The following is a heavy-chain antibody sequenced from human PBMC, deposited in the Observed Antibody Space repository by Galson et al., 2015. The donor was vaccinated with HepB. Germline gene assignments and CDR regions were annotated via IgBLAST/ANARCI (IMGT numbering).Heavy chain of an antibody. V-gene: IGHV4-61*02. D-gene: IGHD2-2*01. CDR2: IYTSGST. CDR3: ARDFVGRVEYCSSTSCSTDYYYYMDV. CDR1: GGSISSGSYY. Sequence: LSLTCTVSGGSISSGSYYWSWIRQPAGKGLEWIGRIYTSGSTNYNPSLKSRVTMSVDTSKNQFSLKLSSVTAADTAVYYCARDFVGRVEYCSSTSCSTDYYYYMDVWGKGTTVTVSS. J-gene: IGHJ6*03.